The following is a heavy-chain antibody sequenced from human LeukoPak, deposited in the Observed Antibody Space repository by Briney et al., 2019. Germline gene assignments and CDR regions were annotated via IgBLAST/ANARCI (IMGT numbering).Heavy chain of an antibody. CDR2: ISTSGNR. Sequence: PGGSLRLSCAASGFIFSNYAMNWVRQAPGKGLEWVSLISTSGNRHYADSVQGRFTISRDNSKNTLYLQMYSLRAEDTAVYYCARDQRCCTTTSCSFDYWGQGTLVTVSS. CDR3: ARDQRCCTTTSCSFDY. V-gene: IGHV3-23*01. CDR1: GFIFSNYA. J-gene: IGHJ4*02. D-gene: IGHD2-2*01.